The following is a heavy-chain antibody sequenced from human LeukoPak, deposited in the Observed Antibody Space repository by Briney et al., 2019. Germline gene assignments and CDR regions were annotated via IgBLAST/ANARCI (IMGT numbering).Heavy chain of an antibody. CDR3: VKDISGWSYSDY. D-gene: IGHD6-19*01. J-gene: IGHJ4*02. Sequence: GGSLRLSCEVSGVIFQQYGMHWVRQAPGKGLEWVAGISWNGVTINYGDSVKGRFTISRDNAKSFLYLQMNSLRPEDTALYYCVKDISGWSYSDYWGQGTRVTVSP. CDR2: ISWNGVTI. CDR1: GVIFQQYG. V-gene: IGHV3-9*01.